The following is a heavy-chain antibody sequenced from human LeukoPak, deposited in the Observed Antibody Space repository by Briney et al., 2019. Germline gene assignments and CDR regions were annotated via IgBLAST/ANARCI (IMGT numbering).Heavy chain of an antibody. CDR2: INPNSGGT. Sequence: ASVKVSCKASGYTFTGYYMHWVRQAPGQGLEWMGWINPNSGGTNYAQKFQGRVTMTRDTSISTAYMELSRQRSDDTAVYYCARDYNNQFRSTYDYWGQGTLVTVSS. CDR3: ARDYNNQFRSTYDY. J-gene: IGHJ4*02. D-gene: IGHD3-10*01. CDR1: GYTFTGYY. V-gene: IGHV1-2*02.